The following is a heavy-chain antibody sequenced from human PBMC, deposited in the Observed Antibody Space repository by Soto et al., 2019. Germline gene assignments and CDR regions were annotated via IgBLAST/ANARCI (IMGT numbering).Heavy chain of an antibody. J-gene: IGHJ3*02. CDR3: AREEDAFDI. Sequence: QVQLVESGGGVVQPGRSLRLSCAASGFILSSYSMHWVRQAPGKGLEWVAVILFDGNEEFYADSVKGRFIISRDSSKNTLDLEMNSLRAEDTAVYYCAREEDAFDIWGQGTMVTVS. V-gene: IGHV3-30-3*01. CDR1: GFILSSYS. CDR2: ILFDGNEE.